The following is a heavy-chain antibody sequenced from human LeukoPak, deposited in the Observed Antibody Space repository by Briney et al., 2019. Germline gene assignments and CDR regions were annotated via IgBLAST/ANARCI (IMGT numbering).Heavy chain of an antibody. D-gene: IGHD6-13*01. CDR1: GFTFSSYA. Sequence: PGGSLRLSCAASGFTFSSYAMSWVRQAPGKGLEWVSAISGSGGSTYYADSVKGRSTISRDNSKNTLYLQMNSLRAEDTAVYYCALQPYSSSWFDYWGQGTLVTVSS. CDR2: ISGSGGST. J-gene: IGHJ4*02. V-gene: IGHV3-23*01. CDR3: ALQPYSSSWFDY.